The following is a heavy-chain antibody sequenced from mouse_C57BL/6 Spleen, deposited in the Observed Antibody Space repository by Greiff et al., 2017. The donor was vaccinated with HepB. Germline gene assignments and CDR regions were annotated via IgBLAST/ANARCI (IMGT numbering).Heavy chain of an antibody. Sequence: ESGPGLVKPSQSLSLTCSVTGYSITSGYYWNWIRQFPGNKLEWLGYISYDGSNNYNPYLKNRISITRDTSKNQFFLKLNSVTTEDTATYYCASNGAWFAYWGQGTLVTVSA. CDR3: ASNGAWFAY. V-gene: IGHV3-6*01. CDR2: ISYDGSN. J-gene: IGHJ3*01. CDR1: GYSITSGYY.